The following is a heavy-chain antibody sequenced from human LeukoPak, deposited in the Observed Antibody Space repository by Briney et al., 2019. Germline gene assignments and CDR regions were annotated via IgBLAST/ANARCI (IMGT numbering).Heavy chain of an antibody. CDR1: GYTFTSYD. CDR3: ARGQGQRGSSLVGRKRGYYYYYMDV. V-gene: IGHV1-8*03. D-gene: IGHD6-6*01. CDR2: MNPNSGNT. J-gene: IGHJ6*03. Sequence: GASVKVSCKASGYTFTSYDINWVRQATGQGLEWMGWMNPNSGNTGYAQKFQGRVTITRNTSISTAYMELSSLRSEDTAVYYCARGQGQRGSSLVGRKRGYYYYYMDVWGKGTTVTVSS.